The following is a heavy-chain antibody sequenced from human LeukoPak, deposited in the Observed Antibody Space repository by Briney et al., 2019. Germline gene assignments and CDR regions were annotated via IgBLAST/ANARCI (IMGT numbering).Heavy chain of an antibody. CDR3: ARGSHVRVYDSNPYYGHY. CDR1: GYTFTDYY. D-gene: IGHD3-22*01. CDR2: NNPNSGST. V-gene: IGHV1-2*02. J-gene: IGHJ4*02. Sequence: ASVKVSCKASGYTFTDYYIHWVRQAPGQGLEWMGWNNPNSGSTNYAQKFQDRLTMTRDMSTSTVFMELSSLTSEDTALYYCARGSHVRVYDSNPYYGHYWGQGTLVTVSS.